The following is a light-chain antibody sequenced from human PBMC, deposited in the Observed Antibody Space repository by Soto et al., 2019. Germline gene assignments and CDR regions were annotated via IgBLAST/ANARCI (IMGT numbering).Light chain of an antibody. CDR3: QKLYTLPFN. CDR1: QTISSW. J-gene: IGKJ5*01. CDR2: KAS. Sequence: DIQVTQSPSTLSASVIYRVNITCRASQTISSWLAWFQQRPGRAPKFLIYKASSLKNGVPLRFSGSGSGTEFTLTISGLLPEDFAAYHCQKLYTLPFNFGQGTRLEIK. V-gene: IGKV1-5*03.